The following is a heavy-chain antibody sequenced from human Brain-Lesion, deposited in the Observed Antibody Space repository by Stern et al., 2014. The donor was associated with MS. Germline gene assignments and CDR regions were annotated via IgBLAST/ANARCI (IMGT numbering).Heavy chain of an antibody. J-gene: IGHJ6*02. Sequence: EVQLLESEGGLVQPGGSLRLSCAGSGFSLSSYWMSWVRQAPGKGPELVATIKQDGSERYYVDSVKGRFTISRDNSKNSVLLQMNSLRVDDTSVYYCARDCGSGSCYQTQYYYGVDVWGQGTTVIVSS. CDR1: GFSLSSYW. CDR2: IKQDGSER. CDR3: ARDCGSGSCYQTQYYYGVDV. D-gene: IGHD2-15*01. V-gene: IGHV3-7*01.